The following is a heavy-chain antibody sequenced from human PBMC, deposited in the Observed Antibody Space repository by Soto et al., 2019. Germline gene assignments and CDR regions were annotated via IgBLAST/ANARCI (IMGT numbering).Heavy chain of an antibody. CDR1: GGSISGYY. CDR3: ARRQLLLYYSAWDV. J-gene: IGHJ6*03. V-gene: IGHV4-59*01. Sequence: SETLSLTCTVSGGSISGYYWSWIRQPPGKGLEYIGYIYFRGSTNYNPSLKSRVTMSVDTSRNLFSLKVNSVTAADTAVYYCARRQLLLYYSAWDVGGKGTTLTVS. D-gene: IGHD2-15*01. CDR2: IYFRGST.